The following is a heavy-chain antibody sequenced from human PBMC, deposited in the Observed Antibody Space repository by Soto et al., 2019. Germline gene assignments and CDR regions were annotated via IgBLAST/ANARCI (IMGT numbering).Heavy chain of an antibody. CDR2: IIPIFGTA. J-gene: IGHJ4*02. Sequence: GASVKVSCKASGGTFSSYAISWVRQAPGQGLEWMGGIIPIFGTANYAQKFQGRVTITADESTSTAYMELSSLRSEDTAVYYCAISRDGYNYPEVLFDCWGQGTLVTVSS. CDR3: AISRDGYNYPEVLFDC. D-gene: IGHD5-12*01. V-gene: IGHV1-69*13. CDR1: GGTFSSYA.